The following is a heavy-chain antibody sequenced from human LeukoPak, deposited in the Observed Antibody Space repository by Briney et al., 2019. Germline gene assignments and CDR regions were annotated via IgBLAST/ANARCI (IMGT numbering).Heavy chain of an antibody. D-gene: IGHD6-13*01. CDR2: INWNGGST. V-gene: IGHV3-20*04. J-gene: IGHJ6*03. CDR1: GFTFDDYG. CDR3: AAGTYYYYYMDV. Sequence: GGSLSLSCAASGFTFDDYGMSWVRQAPGKGLEWISGINWNGGSTGYADSVKGRFTISRDNAKNSLYLQMNSLRAEDMALYYCAAGTYYYYYMDVWGKGTTVTVSS.